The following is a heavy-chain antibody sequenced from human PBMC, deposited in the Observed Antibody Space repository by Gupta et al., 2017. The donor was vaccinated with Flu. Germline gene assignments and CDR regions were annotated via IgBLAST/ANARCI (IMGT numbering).Heavy chain of an antibody. J-gene: IGHJ4*02. V-gene: IGHV1-69*18. D-gene: IGHD3-22*01. CDR1: GGIFRSYA. Sequence: QVQLVQSGAEVKKPGSSVKVSCRASGGIFRSYATSWVRQAPGQGLEWMGTIIAVFGVPKYAQNFQGRLTITADESTNTAYMELSSLRSEDTAIYYCARDPSYDGTTYYLDWGQGTLVTVSS. CDR2: IIAVFGVP. CDR3: ARDPSYDGTTYYLD.